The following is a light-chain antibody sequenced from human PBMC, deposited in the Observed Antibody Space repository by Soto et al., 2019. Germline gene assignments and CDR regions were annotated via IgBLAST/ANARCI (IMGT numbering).Light chain of an antibody. Sequence: EVVLTQSPGTLSLSPGERATLSCRASQTVGSTYLAWYQQKPGQAPRLLIYRASSRAAGVPDRFSGSGSGTDFTLTISKLDPEDFAVYYCQQYDTSPPLYTFGQGTKLEIK. CDR2: RAS. CDR1: QTVGSTY. V-gene: IGKV3-20*01. CDR3: QQYDTSPPLYT. J-gene: IGKJ2*01.